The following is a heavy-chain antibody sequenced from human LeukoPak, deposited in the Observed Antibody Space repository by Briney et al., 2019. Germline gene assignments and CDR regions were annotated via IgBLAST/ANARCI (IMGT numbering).Heavy chain of an antibody. CDR3: VTTPHASSSYFDY. CDR2: INSNGDIT. Sequence: GGSLRLSCSASGFSFRSFAMHWVRQAPGKGLEYVSAINSNGDITDYADSVKGRFTMSRDNSKNTLHLPMSSLTVEDTAVYYCVTTPHASSSYFDYWGQGTLVTVSS. D-gene: IGHD6-13*01. V-gene: IGHV3-64D*06. J-gene: IGHJ4*02. CDR1: GFSFRSFA.